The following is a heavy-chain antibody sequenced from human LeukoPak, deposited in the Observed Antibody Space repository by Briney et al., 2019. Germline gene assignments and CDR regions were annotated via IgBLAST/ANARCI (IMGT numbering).Heavy chain of an antibody. D-gene: IGHD6-13*01. Sequence: SETLSLTCTVSGGSISRTSYYWGWIRQPRGEGLEWIGSIFYSGNTYYNPSLESRLTISADTSKNQFSLNLNSVTAADTAVYFCARGDSSTWFPSGLHIDHWGQGILVTVSS. V-gene: IGHV4-39*07. CDR2: IFYSGNT. CDR3: ARGDSSTWFPSGLHIDH. J-gene: IGHJ4*02. CDR1: GGSISRTSYY.